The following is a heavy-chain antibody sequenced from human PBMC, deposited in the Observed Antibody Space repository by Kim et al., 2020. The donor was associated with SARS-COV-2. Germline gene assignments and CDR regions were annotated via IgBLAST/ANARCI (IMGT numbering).Heavy chain of an antibody. Sequence: SETLSLTCTVSGGSISSSSYYWGWIRQPPGKGLEWIGSIYYSGSTYYNPSLKSRVTISVDTSKNQFSLKLSSVTAADTAVYYCARSLWLAPFDYWGQGTLVTVSS. CDR1: GGSISSSSYY. J-gene: IGHJ4*02. CDR3: ARSLWLAPFDY. CDR2: IYYSGST. V-gene: IGHV4-39*07. D-gene: IGHD6-19*01.